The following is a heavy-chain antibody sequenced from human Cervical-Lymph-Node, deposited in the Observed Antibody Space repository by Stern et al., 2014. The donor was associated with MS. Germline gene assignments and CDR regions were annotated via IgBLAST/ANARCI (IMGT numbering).Heavy chain of an antibody. CDR3: ARDAHSGYDWRPHPFGMDV. D-gene: IGHD5-12*01. CDR2: ISYDGSNK. J-gene: IGHJ6*02. CDR1: GFTFSSYA. Sequence: QLVQSGGGVVQPGRSLRLSCAASGFTFSSYAMHWVRQAPGKGLEWVAVISYDGSNKYYADSVKGRFTISRDNSKNTLYLQMNSLRAEDTAVYYCARDAHSGYDWRPHPFGMDVWGQGTTVTVSS. V-gene: IGHV3-30*04.